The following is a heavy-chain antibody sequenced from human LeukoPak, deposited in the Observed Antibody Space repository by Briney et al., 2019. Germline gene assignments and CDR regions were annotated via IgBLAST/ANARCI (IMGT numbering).Heavy chain of an antibody. CDR2: IYYSGST. Sequence: SETLSLTCIVSGGSISSYYWSWVRQPPGKGLEGIEYIYYSGSTNYNPSLKSRVTISVDTSKNQFSLKLTSVTAAATAVYYCARRAAFYYSLGVWGQGTTVTVSS. J-gene: IGHJ6*02. V-gene: IGHV4-59*01. CDR1: GGSISSYY. D-gene: IGHD6-13*01. CDR3: ARRAAFYYSLGV.